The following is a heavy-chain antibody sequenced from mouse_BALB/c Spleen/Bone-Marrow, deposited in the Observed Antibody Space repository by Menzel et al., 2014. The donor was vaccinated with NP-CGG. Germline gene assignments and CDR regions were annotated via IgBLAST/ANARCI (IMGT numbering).Heavy chain of an antibody. CDR2: IRNKANGYTT. J-gene: IGHJ2*01. V-gene: IGHV7-3*02. CDR1: GFTFTDYY. Sequence: EVKLMESGGGLVQPGGSLRLSCATSGFTFTDYYMSWVRQPPGKALEWLGFIRNKANGYTTEYSASVKGRFTISRDNSQSILYIQMNTLRAEDSATYYCARDRAARATGYYFDYWGQGTTLTVSS. D-gene: IGHD3-1*01. CDR3: ARDRAARATGYYFDY.